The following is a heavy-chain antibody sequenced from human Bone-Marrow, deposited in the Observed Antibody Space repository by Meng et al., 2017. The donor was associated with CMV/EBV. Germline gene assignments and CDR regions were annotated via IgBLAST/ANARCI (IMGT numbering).Heavy chain of an antibody. CDR2: FIPVLEVT. CDR3: VLEEGFDN. D-gene: IGHD6-6*01. J-gene: IGHJ4*02. V-gene: IGHV1-69*10. Sequence: SVKVSCKASGYTFTSYGISWVRQAPGQGLEYMGGFIPVLEVTYYAQRFQGRVTITADKSTSTANMELSSLRSEDTAVYFCVLEEGFDNWGQGTQVTVYS. CDR1: GYTFTSYG.